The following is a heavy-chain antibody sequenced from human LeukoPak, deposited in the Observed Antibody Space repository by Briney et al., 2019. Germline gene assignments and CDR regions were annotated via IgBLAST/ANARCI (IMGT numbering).Heavy chain of an antibody. CDR3: ARYYYYDSSVGFDY. V-gene: IGHV4-59*12. CDR1: GGSISSYY. J-gene: IGHJ4*02. CDR2: IYYSGST. Sequence: SETLSLTCTVSGGSISSYYWSWIRQPPGKGLEWIGYIYYSGSTNYNPSLKSRVTISVDTSKNQFSLKLSSVTAADTAVYYCARYYYYDSSVGFDYWGQGTLVTVSS. D-gene: IGHD3-22*01.